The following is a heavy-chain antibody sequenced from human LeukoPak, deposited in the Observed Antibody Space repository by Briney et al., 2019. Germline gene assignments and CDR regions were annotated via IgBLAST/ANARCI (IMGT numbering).Heavy chain of an antibody. J-gene: IGHJ4*02. Sequence: GESLQISCKGSGYRFISYWLGWVRPMPGKGPEWMGIIYPGDSDTRYSPSFQGQVAISADKSITTAYLQWSSLKASDTAVYYCARREGAMSFDYWGQGTLVTVSS. V-gene: IGHV5-51*01. CDR3: ARREGAMSFDY. D-gene: IGHD1-26*01. CDR1: GYRFISYW. CDR2: IYPGDSDT.